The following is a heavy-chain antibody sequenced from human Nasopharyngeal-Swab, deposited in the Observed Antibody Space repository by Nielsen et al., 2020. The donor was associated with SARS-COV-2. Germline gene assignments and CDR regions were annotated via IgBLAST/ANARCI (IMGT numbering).Heavy chain of an antibody. CDR1: GFTFSSYA. V-gene: IGHV3-30-3*01. Sequence: GESLKISCAASGFTFSSYAMHWVRQAPGRGLEWVAVISYDGSNKYYADSVKGRFTISRDNSKNTLYLQMNSLRGEDTAVYYCARGRGGSYFSYFEYWGRGTLVTVSS. J-gene: IGHJ4*02. D-gene: IGHD1-26*01. CDR2: ISYDGSNK. CDR3: ARGRGGSYFSYFEY.